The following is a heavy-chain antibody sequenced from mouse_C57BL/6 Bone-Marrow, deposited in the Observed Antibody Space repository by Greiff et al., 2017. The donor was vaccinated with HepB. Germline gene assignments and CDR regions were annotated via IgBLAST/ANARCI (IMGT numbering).Heavy chain of an antibody. Sequence: QVHLKQPGAELVKPGASVKLSCKASGYTFTSYWMHWVKQRPGQGLEWIGMIHPNSGSTNYNEKFKSKATLTVDKSSSTAYMQLSSLTSEDSAVYYCASITTVVAPYYFDYWGQGTTLTVSS. D-gene: IGHD1-1*01. CDR3: ASITTVVAPYYFDY. CDR1: GYTFTSYW. J-gene: IGHJ2*01. CDR2: IHPNSGST. V-gene: IGHV1-64*01.